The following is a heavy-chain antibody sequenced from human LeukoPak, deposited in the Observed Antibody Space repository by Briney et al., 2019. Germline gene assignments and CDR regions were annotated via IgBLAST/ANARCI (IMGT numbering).Heavy chain of an antibody. CDR3: ARARRHQNYDFWSGNQYYYYYMEV. V-gene: IGHV3-7*01. J-gene: IGHJ6*03. CDR1: GFTFSSYW. Sequence: GSLRLSCAASGFTFSSYWMSWVRQAPGKGLEWVANIKQDVSEIYYVDSVKGRFTISRDNAKNSLYLQMNSLRAEETAVYYCARARRHQNYDFWSGNQYYYYYMEVWGKGTTVTVSS. D-gene: IGHD3-3*01. CDR2: IKQDVSEI.